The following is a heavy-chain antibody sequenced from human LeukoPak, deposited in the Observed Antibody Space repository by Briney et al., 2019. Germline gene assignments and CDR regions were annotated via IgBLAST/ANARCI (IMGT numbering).Heavy chain of an antibody. V-gene: IGHV3-15*01. CDR2: IKSKTNGGTS. D-gene: IGHD5-24*01. CDR1: GFPSSNPR. Sequence: WGSLRPPGAAPGFPSSNPRMTWVRQAPGKGLEWVGRIKSKTNGGTSDYAAPVEGRFTISRDDSKNMVYLQLSSLKTEDTAVYYCTSDDGRIWGQGTMVTVSS. J-gene: IGHJ3*02. CDR3: TSDDGRI.